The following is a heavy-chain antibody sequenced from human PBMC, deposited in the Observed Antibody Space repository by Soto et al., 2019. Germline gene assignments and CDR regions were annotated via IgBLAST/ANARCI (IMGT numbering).Heavy chain of an antibody. CDR1: GFTFSSYA. Sequence: QVQLVESGGGVVQPGRSLRLSCAASGFTFSSYAMHWVRQAPGKGLEWVAVISYDGSNKYYADSVKGRFTISRDNSKNTLYLQMNSLRAEDAAVYYCARGPIVLVPAGWFDPWGQGTLVTVSS. D-gene: IGHD2-2*01. CDR2: ISYDGSNK. J-gene: IGHJ5*02. CDR3: ARGPIVLVPAGWFDP. V-gene: IGHV3-30-3*01.